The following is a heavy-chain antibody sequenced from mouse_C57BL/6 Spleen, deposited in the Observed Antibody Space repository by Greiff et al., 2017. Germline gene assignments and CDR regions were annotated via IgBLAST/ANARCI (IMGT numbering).Heavy chain of an antibody. J-gene: IGHJ3*01. CDR1: GYAFTNYL. Sequence: QVQLQQSGAELVRPGTSVKVSCKASGYAFTNYLIEWVKQRPGQGLEWIGVINPGSGGTNYNEKFKGKATLTADKSSSTAYMQLSSLTSEDSSVYFCARSGDYDYDWFAYWGQGTLVTVSA. CDR3: ARSGDYDYDWFAY. V-gene: IGHV1-54*01. CDR2: INPGSGGT. D-gene: IGHD2-4*01.